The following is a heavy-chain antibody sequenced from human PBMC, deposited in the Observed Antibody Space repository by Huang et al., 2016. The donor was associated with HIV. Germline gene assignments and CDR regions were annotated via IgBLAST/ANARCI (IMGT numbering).Heavy chain of an antibody. J-gene: IGHJ6*02. Sequence: QMQLQQRGAGLLKPSETLSLTCGVSGGSFTGNYLTWIRQAPGKGLEWIGEVNDSGATNYNPSLNGRVTISLDKSNRELSLNLRSVTAAYTAVYYCARQWTILEWLLGLDVWGQGTTVIVSS. CDR3: ARQWTILEWLLGLDV. D-gene: IGHD3-3*01. V-gene: IGHV4-34*02. CDR2: VNDSGAT. CDR1: GGSFTGNY.